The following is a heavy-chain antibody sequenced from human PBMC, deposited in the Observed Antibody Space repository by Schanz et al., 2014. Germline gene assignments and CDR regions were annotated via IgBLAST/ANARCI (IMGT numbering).Heavy chain of an antibody. CDR3: ARGLGDERWLDLNEAFDI. J-gene: IGHJ3*02. V-gene: IGHV1-46*01. D-gene: IGHD6-19*01. Sequence: QVQLVQSGAEVKKPGSSVKVSCKASGGTFSSSTLTWVRQAPGQGLEWMGIINPSGGSTSYAQKFQGRVTMTRDTSTSTVNMELSSLRSEDTAVYYCARGLGDERWLDLNEAFDIWGQGTIVTVSS. CDR1: GGTFSSST. CDR2: INPSGGST.